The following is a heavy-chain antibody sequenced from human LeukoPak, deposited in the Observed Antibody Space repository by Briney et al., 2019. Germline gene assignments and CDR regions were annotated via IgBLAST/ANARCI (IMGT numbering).Heavy chain of an antibody. D-gene: IGHD1-26*01. V-gene: IGHV4-39*07. CDR2: IYYSGST. CDR3: ARVVWDWYFDL. Sequence: PSETLSLTCTVSGGSISSSSYYWGWIRQPPGKGLEWIGSIYYSGSTYYNPSLKSRVTISVDTSKNQFSLKLSSVTAADTAVYYCARVVWDWYFDLWGRGTLVTVSS. CDR1: GGSISSSSYY. J-gene: IGHJ2*01.